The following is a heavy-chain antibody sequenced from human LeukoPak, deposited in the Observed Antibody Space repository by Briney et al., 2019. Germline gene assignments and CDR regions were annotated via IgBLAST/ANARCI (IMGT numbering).Heavy chain of an antibody. CDR1: GFTVSSNY. CDR2: ISSSSSYI. V-gene: IGHV3-21*01. D-gene: IGHD1-1*01. J-gene: IGHJ5*02. Sequence: GGSLRLSCAASGFTVSSNYMSWVRQAPGKGLEWVSSISSSSSYIYYADSVKGRFTISRDNAKNSLYLQMNSLRAEDTAVYYCARAGWNDGDWFDPWGQGTLVTVSS. CDR3: ARAGWNDGDWFDP.